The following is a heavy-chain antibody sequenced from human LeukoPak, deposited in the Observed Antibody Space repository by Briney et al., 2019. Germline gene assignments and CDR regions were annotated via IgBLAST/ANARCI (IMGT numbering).Heavy chain of an antibody. J-gene: IGHJ5*02. CDR2: LYYSGST. CDR1: GDSIRSGSYY. CDR3: ARHLTYDSRVYYFRWFDP. Sequence: SETLSLTCTVSGDSIRSGSYYWGWIRQPPGKGLQWIGSLYYSGSTYYNPSLKGRVTISVDTSKNQFSLKLGSVTAADTAVYYCARHLTYDSRVYYFRWFDPWGQGTLVTVSS. D-gene: IGHD3-22*01. V-gene: IGHV4-39*01.